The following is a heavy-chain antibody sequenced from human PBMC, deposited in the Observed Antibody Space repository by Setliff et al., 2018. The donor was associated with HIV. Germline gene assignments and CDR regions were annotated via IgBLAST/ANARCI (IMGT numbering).Heavy chain of an antibody. CDR2: IYYSGST. CDR3: ARGSRGYSYAYYYYYMDV. CDR1: GSSISSYY. Sequence: PSETLSLTCTVSGSSISSYYWSWIRQPPGKGLEWSGYIYYSGSTNYNPSLKSRVTISVDTSKNQFSLKLSSVTAADTAVYYCARGSRGYSYAYYYYYMDVWGKGTTVTVSS. D-gene: IGHD5-18*01. J-gene: IGHJ6*03. V-gene: IGHV4-59*01.